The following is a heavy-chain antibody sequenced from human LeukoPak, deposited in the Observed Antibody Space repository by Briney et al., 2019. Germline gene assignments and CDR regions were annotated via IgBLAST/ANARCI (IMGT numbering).Heavy chain of an antibody. CDR3: ARGYSNYGYAFEI. V-gene: IGHV3-21*01. J-gene: IGHJ3*02. CDR2: ISSSSSYI. CDR1: GFTFSSYG. Sequence: PGGSLRLSCAASGFTFSSYGMNWVRQAPGKGLEWVSSISSSSSYIYYADSVKGRFTISRDNAKNSLYLQMNSLRAEDTAVYYCARGYSNYGYAFEIWGQGTMVTVSS. D-gene: IGHD4-11*01.